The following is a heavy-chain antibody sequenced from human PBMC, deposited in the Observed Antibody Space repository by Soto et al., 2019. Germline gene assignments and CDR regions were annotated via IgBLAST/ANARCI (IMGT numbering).Heavy chain of an antibody. V-gene: IGHV1-2*02. CDR1: GYTFTGYY. CDR2: INPNSGGT. D-gene: IGHD2-21*02. CDR3: ARDLACGGDCYKYYYYGMDV. J-gene: IGHJ6*01. Sequence: WASVKVSCKASGYTFTGYYMHWVRQAPGQGLEWMGWINPNSGGTNYAQKFQGRVTMTRDTSISTAYMELSRLRSDDTAVYYCARDLACGGDCYKYYYYGMDVWGQGTTVTVSS.